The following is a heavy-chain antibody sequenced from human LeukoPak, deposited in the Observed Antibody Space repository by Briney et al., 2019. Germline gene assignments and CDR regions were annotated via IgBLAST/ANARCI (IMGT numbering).Heavy chain of an antibody. V-gene: IGHV4-59*08. CDR3: VRHSRVVAFDY. J-gene: IGHJ4*02. D-gene: IGHD2-15*01. CDR2: IYYTGNT. Sequence: PSETLSLTCTVSGGSISSSYSSWIRQPPGKGLEWIGYIYYTGNTNYNPSLKSRVTISEDTSKNQVSLKLSSVTAADTAVYYCVRHSRVVAFDYWGQGNLVTVSS. CDR1: GGSISSSY.